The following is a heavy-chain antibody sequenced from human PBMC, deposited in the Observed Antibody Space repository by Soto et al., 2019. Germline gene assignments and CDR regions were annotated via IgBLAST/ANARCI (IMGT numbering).Heavy chain of an antibody. J-gene: IGHJ4*02. Sequence: EVQLVESGGDLVQPGRSLRLSCAASGFTFDDYAMHWVRQAPGKGLEWVSGISWNSEYIAYADSAKGRFTISRDNAKNSVYLQMNSLRAEDTALYYCAKDLSGYYGSGTYWDYWGQGTLVTVSS. CDR1: GFTFDDYA. V-gene: IGHV3-9*01. D-gene: IGHD3-10*01. CDR3: AKDLSGYYGSGTYWDY. CDR2: ISWNSEYI.